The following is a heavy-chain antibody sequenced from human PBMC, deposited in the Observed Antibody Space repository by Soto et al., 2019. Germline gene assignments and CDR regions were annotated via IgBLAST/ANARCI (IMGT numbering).Heavy chain of an antibody. D-gene: IGHD5-18*01. V-gene: IGHV1-69*13. J-gene: IGHJ6*02. CDR3: ARNRLDTAMAGYYYYGMDV. CDR2: IIPIFGTA. Sequence: VSSVKVSCKASGGTFSSYAISWVRQAPGQGLEWMGGIIPIFGTANYAQKFQGRVTITADESTSTAYMELSSLRSEDTAVYYCARNRLDTAMAGYYYYGMDVWGQGTTVTVS. CDR1: GGTFSSYA.